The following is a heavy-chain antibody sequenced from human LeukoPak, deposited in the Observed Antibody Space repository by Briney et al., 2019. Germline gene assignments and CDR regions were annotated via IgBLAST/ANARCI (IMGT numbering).Heavy chain of an antibody. CDR1: GFTFSSYS. V-gene: IGHV3-21*01. J-gene: IGHJ3*02. Sequence: GGSLRLSCTASGFTFSSYSMNWVRQAPGKGLEWVSSISSSSSYIYYADSVKGRFTISRDNAKDSLYLQMNSLRAEDTAVYYCARDEVTMVRGVIIGAFDIWGQGTMVTVSS. D-gene: IGHD3-10*01. CDR2: ISSSSSYI. CDR3: ARDEVTMVRGVIIGAFDI.